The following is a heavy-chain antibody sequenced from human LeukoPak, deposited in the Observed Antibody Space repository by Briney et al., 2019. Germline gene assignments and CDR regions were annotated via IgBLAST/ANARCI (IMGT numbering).Heavy chain of an antibody. D-gene: IGHD5-18*01. CDR1: GGSISSGSYY. Sequence: SQTLSLTCTVFGGSISSGSYYWSWIRQPAGKGLEWIGRIYTGGSTNYNPSLKSRVTISVDTSKNQFSLKLSSVTAADTAVYYCARERKSGYSYNIEYWGQGTLVSVSS. V-gene: IGHV4-61*02. CDR3: ARERKSGYSYNIEY. CDR2: IYTGGST. J-gene: IGHJ4*02.